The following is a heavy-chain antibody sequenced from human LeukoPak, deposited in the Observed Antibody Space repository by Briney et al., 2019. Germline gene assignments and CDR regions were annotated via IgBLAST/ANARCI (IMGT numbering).Heavy chain of an antibody. V-gene: IGHV3-7*01. D-gene: IGHD3-10*01. Sequence: KAGGSLRLSCAASGFTFSSYWMNWVRQAPGKGLEWVANIKQDGSEKYYVDSVKGRFTIARDNAKNSLYVQMNSLRDEDTAVYYCARAAVVRGPHPPYYYYYYMDVWGKGTTVTVSS. CDR3: ARAAVVRGPHPPYYYYYYMDV. CDR1: GFTFSSYW. CDR2: IKQDGSEK. J-gene: IGHJ6*03.